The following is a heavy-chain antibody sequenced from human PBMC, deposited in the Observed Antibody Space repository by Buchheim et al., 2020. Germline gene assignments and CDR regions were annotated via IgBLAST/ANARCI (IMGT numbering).Heavy chain of an antibody. Sequence: EVQLVESGGGLVQPGGSLRLSCAASGFTFSSYWMSWVRQAPGKGLEWVANIKQDGSEKYYVDSVKGRFTISRDNAKNSLYLQMNRLRAEDTAVYYCARRFRGYSYGRMGAFDYWGQGTL. D-gene: IGHD5-18*01. CDR2: IKQDGSEK. CDR1: GFTFSSYW. CDR3: ARRFRGYSYGRMGAFDY. V-gene: IGHV3-7*01. J-gene: IGHJ4*02.